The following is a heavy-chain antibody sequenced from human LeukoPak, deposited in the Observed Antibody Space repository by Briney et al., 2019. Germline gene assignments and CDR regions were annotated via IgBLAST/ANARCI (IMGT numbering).Heavy chain of an antibody. D-gene: IGHD6-19*01. CDR2: IKQDGSAK. Sequence: GGSLRLSCAASGFTFSNYWMNWVRQAPGKGLEWVSNIKQDGSAKYYVDSVKGRFTISRDNAKNSLYLQMNSLGAEDTAVYYCARTIREQWLTIDYWGQGTLVTFSS. CDR1: GFTFSNYW. CDR3: ARTIREQWLTIDY. V-gene: IGHV3-7*04. J-gene: IGHJ4*02.